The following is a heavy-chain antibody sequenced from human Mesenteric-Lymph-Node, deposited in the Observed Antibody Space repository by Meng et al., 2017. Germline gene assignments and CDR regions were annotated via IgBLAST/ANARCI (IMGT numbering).Heavy chain of an antibody. CDR2: SNPSVGSA. CDR1: GYPFTSYY. CDR3: ASDYSSGWYGGYYFDY. Sequence: ASVKVSCKASGYPFTSYYMHWLRQAPGQGVEWVGISNPSVGSASYAQKFQGRVTMTRDTSTSTVYMELSSLRSEDTAVYYCASDYSSGWYGGYYFDYWGQGTLVTVSS. V-gene: IGHV1-46*01. D-gene: IGHD6-19*01. J-gene: IGHJ4*02.